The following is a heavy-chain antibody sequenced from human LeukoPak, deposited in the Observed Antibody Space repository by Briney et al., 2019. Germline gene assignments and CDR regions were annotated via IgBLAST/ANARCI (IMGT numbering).Heavy chain of an antibody. V-gene: IGHV1-2*02. Sequence: AASVKVSCKASGGTFSSYAISWVRQAPGQGLEWMGWINPNSGGTNYAQKFQGRVTMTRDTSISTGYMEVSRLRSDDTAVYYCARAEGWLHFDYWGQGTLVTVSS. D-gene: IGHD5-24*01. J-gene: IGHJ4*02. CDR1: GGTFSSYA. CDR2: INPNSGGT. CDR3: ARAEGWLHFDY.